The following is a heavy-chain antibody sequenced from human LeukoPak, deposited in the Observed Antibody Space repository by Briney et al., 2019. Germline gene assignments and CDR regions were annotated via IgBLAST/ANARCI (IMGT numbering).Heavy chain of an antibody. D-gene: IGHD5-18*01. V-gene: IGHV1-18*01. Sequence: ASVKVSCKASGYTFTSYGISWVRQAPGQGLEWMGWISAYNGNTNYAQKLQGRVTMTTDTSTSTAYMELRSLRSDDTAVYYCAREAAMVRYYYYGMDVWGQGTTVTVPS. CDR2: ISAYNGNT. CDR1: GYTFTSYG. J-gene: IGHJ6*02. CDR3: AREAAMVRYYYYGMDV.